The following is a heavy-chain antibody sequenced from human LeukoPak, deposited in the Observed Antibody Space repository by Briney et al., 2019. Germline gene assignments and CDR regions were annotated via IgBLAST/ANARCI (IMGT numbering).Heavy chain of an antibody. CDR2: FTSRSRSI. D-gene: IGHD1-1*01. V-gene: IGHV3-21*01. CDR3: ARVNYNWNDRGAFDI. Sequence: GGSPRLSCAASGFTFSSYSMTWVRQAPGKGLEWVSSFTSRSRSIYYADSVKGRFTISRDNSKNTLYLQMNSLRAEDTAVYYCARVNYNWNDRGAFDIWGQGTMVTVSS. CDR1: GFTFSSYS. J-gene: IGHJ3*02.